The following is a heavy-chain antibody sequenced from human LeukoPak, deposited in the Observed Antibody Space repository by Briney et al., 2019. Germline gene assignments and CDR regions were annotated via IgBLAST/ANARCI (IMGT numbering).Heavy chain of an antibody. Sequence: GGSLRLSCAASGFTFSSYAMHWVRQAPGKGLEWVAVISYDGSNKYYADSVKGRFTISRDNSKNTLYLQMNSLRAEDTAVYYCAKEEGYCSSTSCPNPDYWGQGTLVTVSS. CDR2: ISYDGSNK. CDR3: AKEEGYCSSTSCPNPDY. D-gene: IGHD2-2*01. J-gene: IGHJ4*02. CDR1: GFTFSSYA. V-gene: IGHV3-30-3*01.